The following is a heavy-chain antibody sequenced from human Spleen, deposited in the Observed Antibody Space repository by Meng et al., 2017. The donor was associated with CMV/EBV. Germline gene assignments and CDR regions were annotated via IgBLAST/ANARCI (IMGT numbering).Heavy chain of an antibody. CDR3: ARAPTVTDGMDV. CDR2: IYSSGKT. D-gene: IGHD4-11*01. V-gene: IGHV4-39*07. J-gene: IGHJ6*02. CDR1: GGSISSGSDF. Sequence: GSLRLSCSVSGGSISSGSDFWGWIRQPPGKGLEWIGSIYSSGKTFYNPSLKSPVTISVDTSKTQFSLRLSSVTAADTAVYYCARAPTVTDGMDVWGQGTTVTVSS.